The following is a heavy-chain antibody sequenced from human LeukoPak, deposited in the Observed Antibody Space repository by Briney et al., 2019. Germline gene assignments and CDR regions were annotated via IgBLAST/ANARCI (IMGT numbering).Heavy chain of an antibody. Sequence: SETLSLTCTVSGGSLSSGDYYWGWIRQPPGKGLEWIGYIYYSGSTYYNPSLKSRVTISVDTSKNQFSLKLSSVTAADTAVYYCARESPSTNWFDPWGQGTLVTVSS. J-gene: IGHJ5*02. CDR1: GGSLSSGDYY. V-gene: IGHV4-30-4*08. CDR2: IYYSGST. CDR3: ARESPSTNWFDP. D-gene: IGHD5/OR15-5a*01.